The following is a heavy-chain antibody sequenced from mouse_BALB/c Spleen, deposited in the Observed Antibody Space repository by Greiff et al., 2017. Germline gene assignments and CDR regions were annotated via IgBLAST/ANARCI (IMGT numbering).Heavy chain of an antibody. Sequence: VQLQQSGTVLARPGASVKMSCKASGYSFTSYWMHWVKQRPGQGLEWIGAIYPGNSDTSYNQKFKGKAKLTAVTSASTAYMELSSLTNEDSAVYYCTRGGNYAWYYAMDYWGQGTSVTVSS. CDR1: GYSFTSYW. CDR3: TRGGNYAWYYAMDY. V-gene: IGHV1-5*01. D-gene: IGHD2-1*01. J-gene: IGHJ4*01. CDR2: IYPGNSDT.